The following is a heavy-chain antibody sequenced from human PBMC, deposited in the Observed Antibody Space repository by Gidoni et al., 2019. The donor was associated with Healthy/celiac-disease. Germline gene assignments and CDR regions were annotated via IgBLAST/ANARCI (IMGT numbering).Heavy chain of an antibody. CDR2: SSSSGSTI. D-gene: IGHD6-19*01. CDR3: ARDRAVAVAGHYFDY. Sequence: QVQLVESGGGLVKPGGSLRLSCEASGFTFRDYYMSWIRQAPGKGLEWVSYSSSSGSTIYYADSVKGRFTISRDNAKNSLYLQMNSLRAEDTAVYYCARDRAVAVAGHYFDYWGQGTLVTVSS. V-gene: IGHV3-11*01. J-gene: IGHJ4*02. CDR1: GFTFRDYY.